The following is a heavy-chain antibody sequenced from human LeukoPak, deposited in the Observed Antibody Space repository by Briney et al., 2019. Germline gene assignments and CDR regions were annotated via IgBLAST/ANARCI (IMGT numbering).Heavy chain of an antibody. D-gene: IGHD4-23*01. Sequence: GGSLRLSCAASGFTFSDYAMSXVRQAPGKGXXXXXXXXGTGGSGDSXYYADSVXGXFTISRDNSKITLYLQMNSLRAEDTAVYYCAKDFYSVTYPRFDYWGQGTLVTVSS. CDR3: AKDFYSVTYPRFDY. CDR2: TGGSGDSX. J-gene: IGHJ4*02. V-gene: IGHV3-23*01. CDR1: GFTFSDYA.